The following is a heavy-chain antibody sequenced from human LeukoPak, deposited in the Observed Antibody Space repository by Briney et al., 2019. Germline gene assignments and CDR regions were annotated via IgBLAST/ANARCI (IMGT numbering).Heavy chain of an antibody. D-gene: IGHD2-2*02. CDR2: IYYSGST. CDR1: GASVSSGSYY. Sequence: SETLSLTCTVSGASVSSGSYYWSWIRQPPGKGLEWIGYIYYSGSTYYNPSLKSRVTIPVDTSKNQFSLKLSSVTAADTAVYYCARLRLPAAISGYYFDYWGQGTLVTVSS. V-gene: IGHV4-30-4*01. J-gene: IGHJ4*02. CDR3: ARLRLPAAISGYYFDY.